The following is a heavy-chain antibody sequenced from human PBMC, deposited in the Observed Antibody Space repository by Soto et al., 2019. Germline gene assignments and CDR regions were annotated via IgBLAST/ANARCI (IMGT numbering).Heavy chain of an antibody. CDR1: GASITRDGYY. CDR2: IYYSGNT. CDR3: ARTVGSGSPDFDY. J-gene: IGHJ4*02. D-gene: IGHD3-10*01. V-gene: IGHV4-31*03. Sequence: QVQLQQSGPGLVKPSQTLSLTCTVSGASITRDGYYWSWLRQHPGKCLEWIGHIYYSGNTYYDLSIGSRLTISVDTSKNQFSLRLTSVTAADTAVYYCARTVGSGSPDFDYWGQGTLVTVSS.